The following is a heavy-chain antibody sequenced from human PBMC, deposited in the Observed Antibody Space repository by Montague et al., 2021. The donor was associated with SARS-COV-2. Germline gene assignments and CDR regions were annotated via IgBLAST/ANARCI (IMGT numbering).Heavy chain of an antibody. CDR1: ADSISNYS. CDR2: INFSGST. V-gene: IGHV4-59*08. Sequence: SETLSLTCTVSADSISNYSWSWIRQPPGKGLEWIAYINFSGSTNYNPSLESRVSISVITSRNQLSLRLRSVTAANTAVYYCARHSGYYDRSGYYDYWGQGTLVTVSS. D-gene: IGHD3-22*01. CDR3: ARHSGYYDRSGYYDY. J-gene: IGHJ4*02.